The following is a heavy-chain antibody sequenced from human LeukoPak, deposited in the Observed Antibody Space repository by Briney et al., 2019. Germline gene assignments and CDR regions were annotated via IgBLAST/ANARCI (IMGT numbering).Heavy chain of an antibody. D-gene: IGHD4-17*01. J-gene: IGHJ4*02. CDR3: ARVWFFYGDREFDY. V-gene: IGHV1-2*02. CDR2: INPNSGGT. CDR1: GGTFSSYA. Sequence: PWASVKVSCKASGGTFSSYAISWVRQAPGQGLEWMGWINPNSGGTNYAQKFQGRVTMTRDTSISTAYMELSRLRSDDTAVYYCARVWFFYGDREFDYWGQGTLVTVSS.